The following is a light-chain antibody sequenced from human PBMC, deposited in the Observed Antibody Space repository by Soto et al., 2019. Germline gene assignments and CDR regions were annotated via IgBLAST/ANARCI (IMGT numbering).Light chain of an antibody. CDR3: QQHGSSPIT. CDR2: LGS. J-gene: IGKJ5*01. V-gene: IGKV2-28*01. Sequence: DIVMTQSPLSLPVTPGEPASISCRSSQSLLHSNGYNYLDWYLQKPGQSPQLLIYLGSNRASGVPDRFSGSGSGTDFTLTIDRLEPEDFAMYYCQQHGSSPITFGQGTRLEI. CDR1: QSLLHSNGYNY.